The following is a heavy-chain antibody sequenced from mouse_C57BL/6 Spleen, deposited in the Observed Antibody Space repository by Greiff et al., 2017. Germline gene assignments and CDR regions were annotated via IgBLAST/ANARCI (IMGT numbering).Heavy chain of an antibody. CDR3: ARWAWDYYAMDY. J-gene: IGHJ4*01. CDR2: IYPGDGGT. CDR1: GYAFSSSW. V-gene: IGHV1-82*01. Sequence: QVQLQQSGPELVKPGASVKISCKASGYAFSSSWMNWVKQRPGKGLEWIGLIYPGDGGTNYNGKFKGKATLTADKSSSTAYMQLSSLTSEDSAVYFCARWAWDYYAMDYWGQGTSVTVSS.